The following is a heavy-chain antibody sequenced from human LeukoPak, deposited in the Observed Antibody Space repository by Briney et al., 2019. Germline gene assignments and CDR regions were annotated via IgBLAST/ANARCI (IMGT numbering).Heavy chain of an antibody. CDR1: GSSFSIYW. CDR2: IKPDGSEK. D-gene: IGHD3-22*01. J-gene: IGHJ4*02. Sequence: GGSLRLSCAASGSSFSIYWMSWVRQAPGKGLEWVANIKPDGSEKFYVDSVKGRFTISRDNAKNSLYLQMNSLRAEDTAVYYCASGKGGYYVSSGRFWGQGTLVTVSS. V-gene: IGHV3-7*01. CDR3: ASGKGGYYVSSGRF.